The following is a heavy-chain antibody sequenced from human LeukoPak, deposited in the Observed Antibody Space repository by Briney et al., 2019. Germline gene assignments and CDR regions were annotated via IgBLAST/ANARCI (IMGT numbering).Heavy chain of an antibody. J-gene: IGHJ4*02. V-gene: IGHV3-53*01. CDR2: IYSGGST. CDR3: ATWSDAWEFDS. Sequence: PGGSLRLSCAASGFTVSSNYMSWVRQAPGKGLEWVSVIYSGGSTYYADSVKGRFTISRDSSKNTLYLQVNSLRAEDTAVYYCATWSDAWEFDSWGQGTLVSVSS. D-gene: IGHD1-26*01. CDR1: GFTVSSNY.